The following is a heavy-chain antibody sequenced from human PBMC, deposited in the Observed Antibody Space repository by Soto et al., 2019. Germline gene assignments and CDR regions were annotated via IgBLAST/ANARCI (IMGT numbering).Heavy chain of an antibody. CDR1: GFIFSSYG. CDR3: AKSVYNWNDGFFDY. D-gene: IGHD1-1*01. CDR2: ISYDGINK. J-gene: IGHJ4*02. Sequence: QVQLVESGGGVVQPGRSLRLSCAASGFIFSSYGMHWVRQAPGKGLEWEAVISYDGINKYYSDSVKGRFTISRDNSKNTLYLQMSSLRAEDTAVYYCAKSVYNWNDGFFDYWGLGTLVTVSS. V-gene: IGHV3-30*18.